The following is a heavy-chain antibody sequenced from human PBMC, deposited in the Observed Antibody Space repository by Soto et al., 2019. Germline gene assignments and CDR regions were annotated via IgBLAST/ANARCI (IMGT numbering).Heavy chain of an antibody. CDR2: VSFDGSSK. CDR1: GFAFSSYA. J-gene: IGHJ4*02. V-gene: IGHV3-30-3*01. Sequence: GGSVRLSCAASGFAFSSYAMHWVRQAPGKGQEWVAFVSFDGSSKNSADSVKGRFTISRDNSKNTLYLQVNSLRAEDTAVYYCVGVAAGTQIADYWGQGALVTVSS. D-gene: IGHD6-13*01. CDR3: VGVAAGTQIADY.